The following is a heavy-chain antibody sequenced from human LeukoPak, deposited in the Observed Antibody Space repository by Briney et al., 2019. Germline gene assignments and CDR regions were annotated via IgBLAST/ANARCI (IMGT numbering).Heavy chain of an antibody. CDR3: ARDNGVVHGVYYMDV. Sequence: GGSLRLSCAASGFTFSNYWMTWVRQAPGKGLEWVADIKQDGSEKLYVKSVRGRFTVSSDNAKMSLFLQLNSLRAEDTAVYYCARDNGVVHGVYYMDVWGKGTTVTVS. J-gene: IGHJ6*03. CDR1: GFTFSNYW. CDR2: IKQDGSEK. V-gene: IGHV3-7*01. D-gene: IGHD3-3*01.